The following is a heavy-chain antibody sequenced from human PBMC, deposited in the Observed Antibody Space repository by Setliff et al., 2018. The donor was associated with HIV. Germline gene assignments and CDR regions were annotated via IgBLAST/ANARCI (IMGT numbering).Heavy chain of an antibody. J-gene: IGHJ4*02. Sequence: GGSLRLSCAASGLTFSNYWMSWVRQAPGKGLEWVANIKKDGSEKNYMDSVKGRFTITRDNAKNSLYLQMNSLRVEDTAVYYCATDCAVVGGTGSLDSWGQGTLVTVSS. V-gene: IGHV3-7*05. CDR2: IKKDGSEK. CDR1: GLTFSNYW. D-gene: IGHD1-26*01. CDR3: ATDCAVVGGTGSLDS.